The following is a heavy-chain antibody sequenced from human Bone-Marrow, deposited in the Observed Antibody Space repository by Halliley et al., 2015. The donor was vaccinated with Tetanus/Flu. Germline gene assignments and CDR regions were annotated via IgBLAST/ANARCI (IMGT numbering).Heavy chain of an antibody. V-gene: IGHV4-59*01. CDR2: HSGSP. Sequence: HSGSPTYNPSLKGRVTISGDTSKNQFSLNLYSVTAADTALYFCARVGPVSYGMDVWGRGTSVIV. J-gene: IGHJ6*02. CDR3: ARVGPVSYGMDV.